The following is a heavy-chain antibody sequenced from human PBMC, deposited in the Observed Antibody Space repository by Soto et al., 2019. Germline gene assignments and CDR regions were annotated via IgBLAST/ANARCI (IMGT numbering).Heavy chain of an antibody. D-gene: IGHD3-22*01. Sequence: GGSLRLSCAASGFTFSSYAMSWVRQPPGEGLEWVAATSGSGGSTYYADSVKGRFTISTDNSKNTLYLQMNSLRAEDTAVYYCAKDFHDSSGFDYWGQGTLVTVSS. J-gene: IGHJ4*02. CDR1: GFTFSSYA. V-gene: IGHV3-23*01. CDR3: AKDFHDSSGFDY. CDR2: TSGSGGST.